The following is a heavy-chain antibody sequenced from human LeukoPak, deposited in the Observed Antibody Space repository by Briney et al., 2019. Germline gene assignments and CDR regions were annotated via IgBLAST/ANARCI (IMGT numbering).Heavy chain of an antibody. Sequence: SETLSLTCTVSGGSISSYYWSWIRQPPGKGLEWIGYIYRSGSTYYNPSLKSRVTISVDRSKNQFSLKLSSVTAAGTAVYYCARVTLDKKPRSSLRFLEWPLYYFDYWGQGTLVTVSS. CDR2: IYRSGST. CDR3: ARVTLDKKPRSSLRFLEWPLYYFDY. D-gene: IGHD3-3*01. J-gene: IGHJ4*02. V-gene: IGHV4-4*09. CDR1: GGSISSYY.